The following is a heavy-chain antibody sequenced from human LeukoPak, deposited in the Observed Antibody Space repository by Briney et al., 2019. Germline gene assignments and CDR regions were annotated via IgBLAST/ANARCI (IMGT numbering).Heavy chain of an antibody. CDR1: GGSISSYY. J-gene: IGHJ4*02. V-gene: IGHV4-59*08. CDR3: ARGPRYGDFDY. CDR2: IYYSGST. Sequence: SETLSLTCTVSGGSISSYYWSWIRQPPGKGLEWIGYIYYSGSTNYNPSLKSRVTISVDTSKNQFSLKLSSVTAADTAVYYCARGPRYGDFDYWGQGTLVTVSS. D-gene: IGHD4-17*01.